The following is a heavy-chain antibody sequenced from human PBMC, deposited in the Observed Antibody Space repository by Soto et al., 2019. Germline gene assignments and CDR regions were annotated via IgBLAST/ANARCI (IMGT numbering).Heavy chain of an antibody. V-gene: IGHV1-69*13. Sequence: SVKVSCKASGGTFSSYAISWVRQAPGQGLEWMGGIIPIFGTANYAQKFQGRVTITADESTSTAYMELSSLRSEDTAVYYCAREELCSGGSCYSGIDYWGQGTLVTVSS. D-gene: IGHD2-15*01. CDR3: AREELCSGGSCYSGIDY. CDR1: GGTFSSYA. J-gene: IGHJ4*02. CDR2: IIPIFGTA.